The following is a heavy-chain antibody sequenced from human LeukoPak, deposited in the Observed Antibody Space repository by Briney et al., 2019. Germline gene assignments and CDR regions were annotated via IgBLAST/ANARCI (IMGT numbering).Heavy chain of an antibody. J-gene: IGHJ4*02. CDR1: GFTFSSYW. CDR3: ATYYHDAIGAAQVGATAYFAH. D-gene: IGHD1-26*01. Sequence: GGSLRLSCAASGFTFSSYWMHWVRQAPGKGLEWVSSISSNSAYKYYADSVKGRFATSRDNTRNSLYLQMNSPRVEDTAVYYCATYYHDAIGAAQVGATAYFAHWGQGTLVTVSS. CDR2: ISSNSAYK. V-gene: IGHV3-21*01.